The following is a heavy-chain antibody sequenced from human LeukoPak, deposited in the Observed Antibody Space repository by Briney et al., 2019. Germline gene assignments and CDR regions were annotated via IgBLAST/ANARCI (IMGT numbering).Heavy chain of an antibody. Sequence: GGSLRLSCAASGFTFSSYARSWVRQAPGKGLEWVSAISGSGGSTYYADSVKGRFTISRDNSKNTLYLQMNSLRAEDTAVYYCARRRPGYYYDSSGSSAPDFDYWGQGTLVTVSS. CDR1: GFTFSSYA. D-gene: IGHD3-22*01. J-gene: IGHJ4*02. CDR3: ARRRPGYYYDSSGSSAPDFDY. CDR2: ISGSGGST. V-gene: IGHV3-23*01.